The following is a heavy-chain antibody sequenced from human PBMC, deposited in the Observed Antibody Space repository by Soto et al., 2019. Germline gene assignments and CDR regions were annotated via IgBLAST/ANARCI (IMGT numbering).Heavy chain of an antibody. CDR2: IYTSGST. CDR1: GGSISSYY. D-gene: IGHD3-10*01. CDR3: ARGGVLLWFGEQTHYGMDV. Sequence: SETLSLTCTASGGSISSYYWSWMRQPAGKGLEWIGRIYTSGSTNYNPSLKSRVTMSVDTSKNQFSLKLSSVTAADTAVYYCARGGVLLWFGEQTHYGMDVWGQGTTVTVSS. V-gene: IGHV4-4*07. J-gene: IGHJ6*02.